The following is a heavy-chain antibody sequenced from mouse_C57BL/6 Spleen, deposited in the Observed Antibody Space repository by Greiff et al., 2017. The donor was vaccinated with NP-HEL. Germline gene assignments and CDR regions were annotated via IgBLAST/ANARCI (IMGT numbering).Heavy chain of an antibody. CDR3: ARQLRGLYYFDY. Sequence: EVQRVESGGGLVKPGGSLKLSCAASGFTFSSYTMSWVRQTPEKRLEWVATISGGGGNTYYPDSVKGRFTISRDNAKNTLYLQMSSLRSEDTALYYCARQLRGLYYFDYWGQGTTLTVSS. CDR2: ISGGGGNT. CDR1: GFTFSSYT. J-gene: IGHJ2*01. V-gene: IGHV5-9*01. D-gene: IGHD3-1*01.